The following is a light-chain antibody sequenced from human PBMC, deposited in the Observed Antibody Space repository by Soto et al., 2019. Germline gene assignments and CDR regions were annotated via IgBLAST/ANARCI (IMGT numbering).Light chain of an antibody. V-gene: IGKV1-12*01. CDR2: DAS. CDR3: QQYETFSGT. CDR1: QGISSW. J-gene: IGKJ1*01. Sequence: DIQMTQSPSSVSASVGDRVTITCLASQGISSWLAWYQQKPGKAPKLLIYDASALPRGVPSRFSGSGSGTKFTLTIASLQPDDFATYYCQQYETFSGTFGPGTKVDI.